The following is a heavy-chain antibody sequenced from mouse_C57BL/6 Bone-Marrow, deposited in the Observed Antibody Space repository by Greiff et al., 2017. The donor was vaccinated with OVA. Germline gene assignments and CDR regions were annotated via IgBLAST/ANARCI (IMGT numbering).Heavy chain of an antibody. D-gene: IGHD3-1*01. CDR3: ASRATLWYFDV. CDR2: INPYNGGT. V-gene: IGHV1-19*01. Sequence: EVQLQQSGPVLVKPGASVKMSCKASGYTFTDYYMNWVKQSHGKSLEWIGVINPYNGGTSYNQKFKGKATLTVDKSSSTAYMELNSLTSEDSAVYYSASRATLWYFDVWGTGTTVTVSS. CDR1: GYTFTDYY. J-gene: IGHJ1*03.